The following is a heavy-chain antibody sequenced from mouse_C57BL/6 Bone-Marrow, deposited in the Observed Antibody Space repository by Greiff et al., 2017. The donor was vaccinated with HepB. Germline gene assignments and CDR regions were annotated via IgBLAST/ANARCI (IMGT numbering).Heavy chain of an antibody. CDR1: GFNIKDDY. J-gene: IGHJ4*01. D-gene: IGHD1-1*01. CDR3: TTHFITTVVATYYYAMDY. Sequence: VQLQQSGAELVRPGASVKLSCTASGFNIKDDYMHWVKQRPEQGLEWIGWIDPENGDTEYASKFQGKATITADTSSNTAYRQLSSLTSEDTAVYYCTTHFITTVVATYYYAMDYWGQGTSVTVSS. CDR2: IDPENGDT. V-gene: IGHV14-4*01.